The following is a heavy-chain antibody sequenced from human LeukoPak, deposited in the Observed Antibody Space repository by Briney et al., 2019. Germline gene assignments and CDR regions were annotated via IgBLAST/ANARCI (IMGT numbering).Heavy chain of an antibody. J-gene: IGHJ3*01. V-gene: IGHV3-13*01. CDR2: VGIAGDT. D-gene: IGHD1-14*01. CDR1: GFAFNNYE. Sequence: GGSLRLFCTASGFAFNNYEMHWVRQTAGKGLEWVSAVGIAGDTFYAVPVKGRFSISRDNPEISLFLQMNSLRAGDTAVYYCAREGRMGTADAFDVWGQGTMVTVSS. CDR3: AREGRMGTADAFDV.